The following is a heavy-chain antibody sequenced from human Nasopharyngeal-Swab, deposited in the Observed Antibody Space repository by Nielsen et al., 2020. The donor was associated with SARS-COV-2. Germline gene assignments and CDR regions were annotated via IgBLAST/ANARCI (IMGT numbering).Heavy chain of an antibody. D-gene: IGHD2-15*01. V-gene: IGHV3-21*01. CDR2: ISSSSSYI. J-gene: IGHJ3*02. CDR1: GFTFSSYS. Sequence: GESLKISCAASGFTFSSYSMNWVRQAPGKGLEWVSSISSSSSYIYYADSAKGRFTISRDNAKNSLYLQMNSLRAEDTAVYYCAKAATLDAFDIWGQGTMVTVSS. CDR3: AKAATLDAFDI.